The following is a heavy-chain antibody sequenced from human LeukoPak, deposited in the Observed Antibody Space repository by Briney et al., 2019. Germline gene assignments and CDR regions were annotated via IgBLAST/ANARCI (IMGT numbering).Heavy chain of an antibody. Sequence: GGSLRLSCAASGFTFSSYAMSWVRQAPGKGLEWVAVISYDGSNKYYADSVKGRFTISRDNSKNTLYLQMNSLRAEDTAVYYCARAPFDSYGSYYFDYWGQGTLVTVSS. D-gene: IGHD5-18*01. J-gene: IGHJ4*02. CDR2: ISYDGSNK. V-gene: IGHV3-30-3*01. CDR1: GFTFSSYA. CDR3: ARAPFDSYGSYYFDY.